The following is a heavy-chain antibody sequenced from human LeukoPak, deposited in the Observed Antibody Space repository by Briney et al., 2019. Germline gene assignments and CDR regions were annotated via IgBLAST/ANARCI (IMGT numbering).Heavy chain of an antibody. J-gene: IGHJ3*02. D-gene: IGHD3-22*01. Sequence: SETLSLTCTVSGGSISSSSYYWGWIRQPPGKGLEWIGNIYYIGSTYYNPSLKSRVTISVDTSKNQFSLKLSSVTAADTAVYYCARVLYYYDSSGYTDAFDIWGQGTMVTVSS. CDR2: IYYIGST. V-gene: IGHV4-39*01. CDR1: GGSISSSSYY. CDR3: ARVLYYYDSSGYTDAFDI.